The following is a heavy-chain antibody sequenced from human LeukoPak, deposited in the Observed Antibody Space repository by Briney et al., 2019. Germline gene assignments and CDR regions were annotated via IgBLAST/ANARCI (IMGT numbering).Heavy chain of an antibody. J-gene: IGHJ4*02. CDR1: GVSFSGYY. CDR2: ISHSGRT. CDR3: TRTSPGIPLDF. D-gene: IGHD1-26*01. Sequence: PLETLSLTCAVSGVSFSGYYWSWIRLPPGKGPVWIGEISHSGRTSYNPSLKGRVTISLDTSMNHFSLNLRFVTAADTAVYYCTRTSPGIPLDFWGQGTLVTVSS. V-gene: IGHV4-34*01.